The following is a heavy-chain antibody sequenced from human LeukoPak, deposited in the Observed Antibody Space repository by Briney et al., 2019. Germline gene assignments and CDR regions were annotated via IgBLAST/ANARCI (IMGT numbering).Heavy chain of an antibody. CDR2: INNDGSTT. CDR3: ARETAGHDY. J-gene: IGHJ4*02. V-gene: IGHV3-74*01. Sequence: PGGSLRLSCAVSGFTFSSYWMHWCRKSPGKGLVWVSRINNDGSTTNYADSVKGRFTISRDNAKNTLYLQVNSLRAEDTAVYYCARETAGHDYWGQGTLVTVSS. D-gene: IGHD1-1*01. CDR1: GFTFSSYW.